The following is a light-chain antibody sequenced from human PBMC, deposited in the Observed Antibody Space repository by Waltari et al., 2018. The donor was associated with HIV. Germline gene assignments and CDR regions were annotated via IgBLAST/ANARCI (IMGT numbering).Light chain of an antibody. CDR1: ALPKKY. V-gene: IGLV3-10*01. CDR2: EDS. CDR3: YSTDSSGNHRGV. Sequence: SYELTQPPPVSVSPGQTARITCSGDALPKKYAHWYQQKSGQAPVLVIYEDSKRPSGIPERFSGSSSGTMATLTISGAQVEDEADYYCYSTDSSGNHRGVFGGGTKLTVL. J-gene: IGLJ3*02.